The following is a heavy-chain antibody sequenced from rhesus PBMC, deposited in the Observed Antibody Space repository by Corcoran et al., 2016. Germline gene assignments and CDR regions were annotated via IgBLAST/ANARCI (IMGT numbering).Heavy chain of an antibody. CDR2: IFWDDDK. Sequence: QVTLKESGPALVKPTQTLTLTCTFSGFSLSTSGMGVGWTLPPPGKALEWLATIFWDDDKYYSTSLESRLTISKDTSKNQVVLTMTNMDPADTATYYCARVRTQRQLDGDYWGQGVLVTVSS. J-gene: IGHJ4*01. CDR1: GFSLSTSGMG. CDR3: ARVRTQRQLDGDY. D-gene: IGHD6-25*01. V-gene: IGHV2S1*01.